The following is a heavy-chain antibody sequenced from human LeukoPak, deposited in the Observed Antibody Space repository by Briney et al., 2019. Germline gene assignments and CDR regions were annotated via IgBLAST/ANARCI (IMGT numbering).Heavy chain of an antibody. V-gene: IGHV3-66*01. CDR3: AKAVYYDILTGLRQIRSYYFDY. CDR2: IYSGGST. D-gene: IGHD3-9*01. CDR1: GFTVSSNY. Sequence: GGSLRLSCEVSGFTVSSNYMTWVRQAPGKGLEWVSIIYSGGSTYYADSVKGRFAISRDNSKNTLYLQMNSLRGEDTAIYYCAKAVYYDILTGLRQIRSYYFDYWGLGTLVTVSS. J-gene: IGHJ4*02.